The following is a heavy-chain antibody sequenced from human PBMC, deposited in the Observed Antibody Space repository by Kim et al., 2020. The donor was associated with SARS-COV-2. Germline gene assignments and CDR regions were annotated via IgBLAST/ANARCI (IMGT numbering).Heavy chain of an antibody. D-gene: IGHD3-10*01. CDR3: ARGAITMVRGVPDY. Sequence: SETLSLTCAVYGGSFSGYYWSWIRQPPGKGLEWIGEINHSGSTNYNPSLKSRVTISVDTSKNQFSLKLSSVTAADTAVYYCARGAITMVRGVPDYWGQGTLVTVSS. V-gene: IGHV4-34*01. J-gene: IGHJ4*02. CDR1: GGSFSGYY. CDR2: INHSGST.